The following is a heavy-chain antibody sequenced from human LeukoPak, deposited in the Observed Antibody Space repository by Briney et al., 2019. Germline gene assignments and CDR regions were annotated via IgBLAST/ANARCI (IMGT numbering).Heavy chain of an antibody. CDR1: GYTLTSYD. CDR3: ARGGAYSELDYYYGMDV. V-gene: IGHV1-8*01. J-gene: IGHJ6*02. CDR2: MNPNSGNT. D-gene: IGHD2-21*01. Sequence: GASVKVSRKASGYTLTSYDINWVRQATGQGPEWMGWMNPNSGNTGYAQKFQGRVTMTRNTSISTAYMELSSLRSEDTAVYYCARGGAYSELDYYYGMDVWGQGTTVTVSS.